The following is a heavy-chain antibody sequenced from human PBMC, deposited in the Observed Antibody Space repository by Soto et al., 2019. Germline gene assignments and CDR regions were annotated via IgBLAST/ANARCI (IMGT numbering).Heavy chain of an antibody. D-gene: IGHD1-26*01. Sequence: GGSLRLSCAASGFTFNTYTINWVRQAPGKGLEWMGIIYPGDSDTRYSPSFQGQVTISADKSISTAYLQWSSLKASDTAMYYRARLNREAYYYYGMNVWGQGTTVTVSS. CDR2: IYPGDSDT. CDR1: GFTFNTYT. J-gene: IGHJ6*02. V-gene: IGHV5-51*01. CDR3: ARLNREAYYYYGMNV.